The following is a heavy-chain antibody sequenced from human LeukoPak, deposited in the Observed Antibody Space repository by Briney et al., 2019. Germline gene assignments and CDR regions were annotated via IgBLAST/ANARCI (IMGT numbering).Heavy chain of an antibody. J-gene: IGHJ3*02. CDR1: GGTFRSSA. D-gene: IGHD5-24*01. Sequence: SVRVSCKASGGTFRSSAITWVRQAPGQRFEWLGQISPIFGIADYAQKFQGRLTITTDESTSTAYLELSGLRSEDTAVYYCAREVRWPEWAFDIWGQGTMVTVSS. CDR3: AREVRWPEWAFDI. CDR2: ISPIFGIA. V-gene: IGHV1-69*05.